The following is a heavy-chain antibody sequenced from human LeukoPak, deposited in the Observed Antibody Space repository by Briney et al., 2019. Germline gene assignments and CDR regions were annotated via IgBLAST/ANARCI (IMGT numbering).Heavy chain of an antibody. J-gene: IGHJ4*02. Sequence: SVKVSCKASGGTFSSYAISWVRQAPGQGLEWMGRIIPTFGIANYAQKFQGRVTITADKSTSTAYMELSSLRSEDTAVYYCARDLGGSYRYDYWGQGTLVTVSS. CDR1: GGTFSSYA. D-gene: IGHD1-26*01. CDR3: ARDLGGSYRYDY. CDR2: IIPTFGIA. V-gene: IGHV1-69*04.